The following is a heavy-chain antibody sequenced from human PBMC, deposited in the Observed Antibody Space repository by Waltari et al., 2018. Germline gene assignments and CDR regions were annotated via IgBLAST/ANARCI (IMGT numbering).Heavy chain of an antibody. CDR2: MNPNSGNT. J-gene: IGHJ3*02. CDR1: VYTFTSYD. CDR3: ARGRGVGAANAFDI. Sequence: QVQLVQSGAEVKTPGASVKVSCQASVYTFTSYDINWLRPATGQGLEWMGWMNPNSGNTGYAQKFQGRVSITRNTSISTAYMELSSLRSEDTAVYYCARGRGVGAANAFDIWGQGTMVTVSS. V-gene: IGHV1-8*03. D-gene: IGHD1-26*01.